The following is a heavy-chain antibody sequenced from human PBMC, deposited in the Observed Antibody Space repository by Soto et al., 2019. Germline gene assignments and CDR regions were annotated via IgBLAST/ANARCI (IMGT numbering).Heavy chain of an antibody. CDR2: IKSKTDGGTT. D-gene: IGHD3-16*02. CDR3: TTDGKAEEDYVWGSYRHLDYYYYGMDV. Sequence: EVQLVESGGGLVKPGGSLRLSCAASGFTFSNAWMNWVHQAPGKGLEWVGRIKSKTDGGTTDYAAPVKGRFTISRDDSKNTLYLQMNSLKTEDTAVYYCTTDGKAEEDYVWGSYRHLDYYYYGMDVWGQGTTVTVSS. J-gene: IGHJ6*02. V-gene: IGHV3-15*07. CDR1: GFTFSNAW.